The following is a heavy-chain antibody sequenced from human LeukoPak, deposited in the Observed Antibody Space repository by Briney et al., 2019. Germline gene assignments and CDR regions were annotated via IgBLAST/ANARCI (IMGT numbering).Heavy chain of an antibody. D-gene: IGHD5-18*01. CDR1: GGSISSSSYY. V-gene: IGHV4-61*02. CDR3: VGSHGYRWSDP. Sequence: SQTLSLTCTVSGGSISSSSYYWSWIRQPAGKGLEWIGRIYASGSTNYNPSLKSRVTISVDTSKKQFSLRLSSVTAADTAVYYCVGSHGYRWSDPWGQGTLVTVSS. J-gene: IGHJ5*02. CDR2: IYASGST.